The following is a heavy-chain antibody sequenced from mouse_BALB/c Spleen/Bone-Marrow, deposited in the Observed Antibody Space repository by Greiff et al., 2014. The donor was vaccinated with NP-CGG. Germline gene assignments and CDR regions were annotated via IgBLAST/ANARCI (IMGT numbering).Heavy chain of an antibody. Sequence: VQLKHSGPELVKPGASVKIFCKASGYSFTGYYMHWVKQSHGNSLDWIGYIYPYNGVSSYNQKFKGKATLTVDKSSSTAYMELRSLTSDDSAVYYCESRGEYFDVWGAGTTVTVSS. CDR2: IYPYNGVS. CDR3: ESRGEYFDV. J-gene: IGHJ1*01. CDR1: GYSFTGYY. V-gene: IGHV1-31*01.